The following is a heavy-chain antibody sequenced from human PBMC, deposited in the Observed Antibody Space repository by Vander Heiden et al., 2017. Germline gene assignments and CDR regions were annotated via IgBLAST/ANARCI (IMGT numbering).Heavy chain of an antibody. V-gene: IGHV4-4*07. J-gene: IGHJ4*02. CDR3: ARDRSSRWDKDYFDY. CDR1: GGPISSYY. CDR2: VYVSGSA. D-gene: IGHD6-13*01. Sequence: QLQLQQSDPGLVKPSETLLLTCTVSGGPISSYYWSWIRQPAGKGLEWIGRVYVSGSADYNPSVRSRATMSVDASKTQFSLKLTSVTAADTAVYYCARDRSSRWDKDYFDYWGQGTLVTVSS.